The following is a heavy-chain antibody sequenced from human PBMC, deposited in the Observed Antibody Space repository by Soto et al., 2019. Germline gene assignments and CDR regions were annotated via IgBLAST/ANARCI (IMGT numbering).Heavy chain of an antibody. V-gene: IGHV4-59*01. D-gene: IGHD3-10*01. Sequence: PSETLSHTCTVSGGSIISYYWSWIRQPTGKGLEWIGYIYYSGSTNYNPSLKSRVTISVDTSKNQFSLKLSSLTAADTAVYSFARGGITMVRGVYYFDYWGKGPLVTVSS. J-gene: IGHJ4*02. CDR1: GGSIISYY. CDR3: ARGGITMVRGVYYFDY. CDR2: IYYSGST.